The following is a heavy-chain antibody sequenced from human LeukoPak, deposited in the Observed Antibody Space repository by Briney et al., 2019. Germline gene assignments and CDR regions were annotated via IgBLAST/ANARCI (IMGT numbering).Heavy chain of an antibody. CDR1: GYSFTNYW. Sequence: GESLMISCKGSGYSFTNYWIGWVRQMPGKGLEWMGTIYPGDSDTKYSPSFQGQVTISADKSISTAYLQWSSLKASDTAMYYCARRIAAAGSIGTRYFDYWGQGTLVTVSS. CDR2: IYPGDSDT. D-gene: IGHD6-13*01. J-gene: IGHJ4*02. V-gene: IGHV5-51*01. CDR3: ARRIAAAGSIGTRYFDY.